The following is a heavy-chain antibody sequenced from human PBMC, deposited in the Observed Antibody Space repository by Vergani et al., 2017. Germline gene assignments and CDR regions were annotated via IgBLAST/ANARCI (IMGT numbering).Heavy chain of an antibody. CDR1: GFTFSSYA. J-gene: IGHJ5*02. CDR2: ISGSGGST. V-gene: IGHV3-23*04. CDR3: AKDQYDYVWGSPLPHWFDP. D-gene: IGHD3-16*01. Sequence: EVQLVESGGGLVKPGGSLRLSCAASGFTFSSYAMSWVRQAPGKGLEWVSAISGSGGSTYYADSVKGRFTISRDNSKNTLYLQRNSLRAEDTAVYYCAKDQYDYVWGSPLPHWFDPWGQGTLVTVSS.